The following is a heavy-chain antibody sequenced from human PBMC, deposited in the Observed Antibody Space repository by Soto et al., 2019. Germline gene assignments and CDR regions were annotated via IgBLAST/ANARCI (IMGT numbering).Heavy chain of an antibody. CDR3: ARGSIVGATTSDY. D-gene: IGHD1-26*01. CDR2: IYYSAST. V-gene: IGHV4-30-4*01. Sequence: QVQLQESGPGLVKPSQTLSLTCTVSGGSISSGDYYWSWIRQPPGKGLEWIGYIYYSASTYYNPSLKSRVTISVDTSKNQFSLKLSSVTAADTAVYYCARGSIVGATTSDYWGQGTLVTVSS. CDR1: GGSISSGDYY. J-gene: IGHJ4*02.